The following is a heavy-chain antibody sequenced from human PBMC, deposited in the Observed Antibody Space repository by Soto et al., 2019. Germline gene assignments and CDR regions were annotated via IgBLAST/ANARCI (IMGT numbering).Heavy chain of an antibody. V-gene: IGHV1-18*01. CDR3: ARDLVDVGATSNWFDP. D-gene: IGHD1-26*01. Sequence: ASVTVSCKASGYTFTSYGITWVRHAPGQGLEWMGWISAYNGNTNYAQKLQDRVTMTTDTSTSTAYMELRSLRSDDTPVYYCARDLVDVGATSNWFDPSGPGTLVTVSS. CDR2: ISAYNGNT. J-gene: IGHJ5*02. CDR1: GYTFTSYG.